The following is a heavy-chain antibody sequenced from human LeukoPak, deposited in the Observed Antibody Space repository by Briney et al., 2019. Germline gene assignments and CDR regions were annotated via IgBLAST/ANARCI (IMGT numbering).Heavy chain of an antibody. D-gene: IGHD2-15*01. CDR3: ARYSLLGRGLDY. J-gene: IGHJ4*02. CDR1: GYTFTGYY. CDR2: INPNSGGT. V-gene: IGHV1-2*02. Sequence: ASMKVSCKASGYTFTGYYMHWVRQAPGQGLEWMGWINPNSGGTNYAQKFQGRVTMTRDTSISTAYMELSRLRSDDTAVYYCARYSLLGRGLDYWGQGTLVTVSS.